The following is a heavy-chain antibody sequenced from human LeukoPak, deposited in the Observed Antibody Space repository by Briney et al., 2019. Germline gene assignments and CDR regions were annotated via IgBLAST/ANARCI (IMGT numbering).Heavy chain of an antibody. D-gene: IGHD3-10*01. J-gene: IGHJ4*02. CDR3: ARTTPHGSGDY. CDR2: IYYSGST. Sequence: SETLSLTCTVSGDSISSSSYYWAWIRQPPGKGLEWIESIYYSGSTYYSPSLKSRVTISVDTSKNHFSLKLSSVTAADTAVYYCARTTPHGSGDYWGQGTLVTVSS. CDR1: GDSISSSSYY. V-gene: IGHV4-39*02.